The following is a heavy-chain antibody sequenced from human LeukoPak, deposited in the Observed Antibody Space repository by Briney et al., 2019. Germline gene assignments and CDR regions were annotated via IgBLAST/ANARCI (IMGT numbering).Heavy chain of an antibody. D-gene: IGHD3-3*01. Sequence: PSETLSLTCTVSGGSISSYYWSWIRQPAGKGLEWIGRIYTSGSTNYNPSLKSRVTMSVDTSKNQFSLKLSSVTAADTAVYYCARGMGDFWSGPYFDYWGQETLVTVSS. J-gene: IGHJ4*02. CDR3: ARGMGDFWSGPYFDY. CDR1: GGSISSYY. V-gene: IGHV4-4*07. CDR2: IYTSGST.